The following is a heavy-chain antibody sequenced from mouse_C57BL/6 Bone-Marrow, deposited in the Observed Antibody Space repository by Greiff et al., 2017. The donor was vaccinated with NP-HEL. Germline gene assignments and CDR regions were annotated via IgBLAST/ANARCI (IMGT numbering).Heavy chain of an antibody. CDR1: GYTFTDYE. D-gene: IGHD1-1*01. Sequence: VQLQQSGAELVRPGASVTLSCKASGYTFTDYEMHWVKQTPVHGLEWIGAIDPETGGTAYNQKFKGKAILTADKSSSTAYMELRSLTSEDSAVYYCTRRYYYGSSYVWFCFDYWGQGTTLTVSS. CDR3: TRRYYYGSSYVWFCFDY. J-gene: IGHJ2*01. CDR2: IDPETGGT. V-gene: IGHV1-15*01.